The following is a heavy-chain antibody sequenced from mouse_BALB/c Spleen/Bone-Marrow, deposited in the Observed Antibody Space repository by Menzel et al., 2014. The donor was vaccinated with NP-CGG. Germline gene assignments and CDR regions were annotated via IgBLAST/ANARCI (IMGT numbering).Heavy chain of an antibody. J-gene: IGHJ3*01. CDR3: ASPSDGNPFAY. Sequence: VKLQESGPQLVRPGASVKISCKASGYSFTSYWMHWVKQRPGQGLEWIGMIDPSDSETRLNQKFKDKATLTVDKSSSTAYVQLSSPTSEDSAVYYCASPSDGNPFAYWGQGTLVTVSA. D-gene: IGHD2-1*01. CDR2: IDPSDSET. V-gene: IGHV1S126*01. CDR1: GYSFTSYW.